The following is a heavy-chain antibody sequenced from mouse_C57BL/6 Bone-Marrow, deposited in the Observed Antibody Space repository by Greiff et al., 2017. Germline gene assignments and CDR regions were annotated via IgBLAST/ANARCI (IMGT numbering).Heavy chain of an antibody. Sequence: QVQLQQSGAELMKPGASVKLSCKATGYTFTGYWIEWVKPRPGHGLEWIGEILPGSGSNNYNEKFKGKATFTADTSSNSAYMQRSSLTTEYTTIYYCAIVITTFLVFWGQGTTLTVSS. D-gene: IGHD1-1*01. CDR1: GYTFTGYW. J-gene: IGHJ2*01. V-gene: IGHV1-9*01. CDR3: AIVITTFLVF. CDR2: ILPGSGSN.